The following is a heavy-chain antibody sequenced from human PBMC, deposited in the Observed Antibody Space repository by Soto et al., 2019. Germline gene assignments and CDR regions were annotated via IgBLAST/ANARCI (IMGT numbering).Heavy chain of an antibody. V-gene: IGHV3-74*01. CDR3: ARDPVVVHGIEHDY. CDR2: INSDGSDT. CDR1: GFTFSGYW. D-gene: IGHD2-15*01. J-gene: IGHJ4*02. Sequence: EVELVESGGDVVQPGGSLRLSCAASGFTFSGYWMHWVRQAPGKGLVWVSRINSDGSDTAYADSVKGRFTISRDNAKNTLYLEMNSLRVEDTAVYYCARDPVVVHGIEHDYWGQGTLVSVSS.